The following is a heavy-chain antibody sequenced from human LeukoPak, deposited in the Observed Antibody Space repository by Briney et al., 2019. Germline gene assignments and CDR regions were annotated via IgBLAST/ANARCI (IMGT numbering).Heavy chain of an antibody. J-gene: IGHJ4*02. D-gene: IGHD1-1*01. CDR2: ISSSSSYI. CDR3: ARGKTGTLDS. V-gene: IGHV3-21*01. Sequence: GGSLRLSWAASGFTFSSYSMNWVRQAPGKGLEWVSSISSSSSYIYYADSVKGRFTISRDNAKNSLYLQMNSLRAEDTAVYYCARGKTGTLDSWGQGTLVTVSS. CDR1: GFTFSSYS.